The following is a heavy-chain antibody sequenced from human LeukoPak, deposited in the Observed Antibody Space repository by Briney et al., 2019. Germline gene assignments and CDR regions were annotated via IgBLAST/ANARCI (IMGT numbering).Heavy chain of an antibody. V-gene: IGHV3-33*06. J-gene: IGHJ4*02. CDR2: IWYDGGNK. D-gene: IGHD3-10*01. CDR3: AKDGPPHTMVRGVIRYYFDY. Sequence: GGSLRLSCAASGFTFSSYGMHWVRQAPGKGLEWVAVIWYDGGNKYYADSVKGRFTISRDNSKNTLYLRMNSLRAEDTAVYYCAKDGPPHTMVRGVIRYYFDYWGQGTLVIVSS. CDR1: GFTFSSYG.